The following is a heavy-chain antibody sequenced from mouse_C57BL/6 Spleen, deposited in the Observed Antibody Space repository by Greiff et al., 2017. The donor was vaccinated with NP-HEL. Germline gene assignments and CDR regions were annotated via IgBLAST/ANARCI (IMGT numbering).Heavy chain of an antibody. Sequence: EVKLMESEGGLVQPGSSMKLSCTASGFTFSDYYMAWVRQVPEKGLEWVANINYDGSSTYYLDSLKSRFIISRDNAKNILYLQMSSLKSEDTATYYCARPYSWGNYGYFDVWGTGTTVTVSS. CDR1: GFTFSDYY. J-gene: IGHJ1*03. CDR3: ARPYSWGNYGYFDV. CDR2: INYDGSST. V-gene: IGHV5-16*01. D-gene: IGHD1-1*01.